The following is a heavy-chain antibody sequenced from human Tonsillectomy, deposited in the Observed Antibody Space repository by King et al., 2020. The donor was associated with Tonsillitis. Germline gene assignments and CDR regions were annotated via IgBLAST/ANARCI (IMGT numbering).Heavy chain of an antibody. CDR2: IYYSGST. CDR3: ATDVRYYDFWSGYRSDAFD. D-gene: IGHD3-3*01. J-gene: IGHJ3*02. V-gene: IGHV4-59*01. Sequence: VQLQESGPGLVKPSETLSLTCTVSGGSISSYYWSWIRQPPGKGLEWIGYIYYSGSTNYNPSLKSRVTISVDTSKNQFALKLSSVNAADTAVYYCATDVRYYDFWSGYRSDAFD. CDR1: GGSISSYY.